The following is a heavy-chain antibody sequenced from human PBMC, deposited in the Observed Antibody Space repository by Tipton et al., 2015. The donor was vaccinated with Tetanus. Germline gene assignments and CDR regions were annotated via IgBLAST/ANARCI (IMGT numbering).Heavy chain of an antibody. CDR1: GFSFRDYG. V-gene: IGHV3-48*02. CDR2: ISYSSTSV. Sequence: SLRLSCAASGFSFRDYGMNWVRQAPGKGLERVSYISYSSTSVYYVDSVKGRFVVSRDNAKNSLYLQMNTLRDDDTAVYYCARRGEARANWFDSWGQGTLVSVSS. CDR3: ARRGEARANWFDS. J-gene: IGHJ5*01. D-gene: IGHD2-21*01.